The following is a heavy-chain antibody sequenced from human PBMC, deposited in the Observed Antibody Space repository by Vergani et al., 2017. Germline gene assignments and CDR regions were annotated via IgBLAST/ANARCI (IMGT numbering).Heavy chain of an antibody. D-gene: IGHD3-10*01. CDR2: IYYSGST. CDR3: ARDYYGSGSYYKNWFDP. CDR1: SGSISSGDYY. V-gene: IGHV4-30-4*08. J-gene: IGHJ5*02. Sequence: QLHLQESGPGLVKPSQTLSLTCTVSSGSISSGDYYWSWIRQPPGKGLEWIGYIYYSGSTYYNPSLKSRVTISVDTSKNQFSLKLSSVTAADTAVYYCARDYYGSGSYYKNWFDPWGQGTLVTVSS.